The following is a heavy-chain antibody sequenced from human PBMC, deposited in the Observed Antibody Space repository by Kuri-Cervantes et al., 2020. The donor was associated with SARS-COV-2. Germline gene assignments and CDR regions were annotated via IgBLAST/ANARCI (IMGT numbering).Heavy chain of an antibody. CDR1: GYSFTSYW. J-gene: IGHJ6*02. CDR3: ARRGGVVTAYYYYGMDV. Sequence: GESLKIPCKGSGYSFTSYWIGWVRQMPGKGLEWMGIIYPGDSDTRYSPSFQGQVTISADKSISTAYLQWSSLKASDTAMYYCARRGGVVTAYYYYGMDVWGQGTTVTVSS. CDR2: IYPGDSDT. V-gene: IGHV5-51*01. D-gene: IGHD2-21*02.